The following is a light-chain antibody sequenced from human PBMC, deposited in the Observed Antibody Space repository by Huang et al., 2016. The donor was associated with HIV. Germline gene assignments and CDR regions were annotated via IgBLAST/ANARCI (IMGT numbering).Light chain of an antibody. Sequence: EIVLTQSPATLSLSPGERATLSCRASQSVSSYLAWYQQKSGQAPRLLIYDASNRATGIPARFSGRGSGTDFTLTISSLEPEDFAVYYCQQRSNWPITFGPGTKVDIK. CDR2: DAS. CDR1: QSVSSY. J-gene: IGKJ3*01. V-gene: IGKV3-11*01. CDR3: QQRSNWPIT.